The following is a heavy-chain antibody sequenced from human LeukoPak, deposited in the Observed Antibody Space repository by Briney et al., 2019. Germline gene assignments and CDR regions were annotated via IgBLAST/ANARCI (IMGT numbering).Heavy chain of an antibody. D-gene: IGHD1-26*01. CDR2: IYTGGGT. Sequence: PGGSLTLSCAASGFSVSTTYMTWVRRAPGKGLEWVSVIYTGGGTYYADSVKGRFTISRDNSKNTVYLQMSSLRGDDTAVYYCAREGSGTYLNYWGQGTLVTVSS. CDR3: AREGSGTYLNY. V-gene: IGHV3-53*01. CDR1: GFSVSTTY. J-gene: IGHJ4*02.